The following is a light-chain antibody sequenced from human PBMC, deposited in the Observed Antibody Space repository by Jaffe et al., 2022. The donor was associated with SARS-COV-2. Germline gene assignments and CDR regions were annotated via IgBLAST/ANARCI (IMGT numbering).Light chain of an antibody. CDR2: EIS. Sequence: AIQMTQSPSSLSASVGDRVTITCRASQGVSKDVAWYQQKPGSAPRLLIYEISKLQTGAPSRFSGSGSGTTFTLTISSLQPEDYATYYCLQDYDYPFTFGPGTKLDI. J-gene: IGKJ3*01. CDR3: LQDYDYPFT. CDR1: QGVSKD. V-gene: IGKV1-6*01.